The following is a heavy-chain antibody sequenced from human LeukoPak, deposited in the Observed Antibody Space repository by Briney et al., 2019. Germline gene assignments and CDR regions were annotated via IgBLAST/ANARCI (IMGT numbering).Heavy chain of an antibody. D-gene: IGHD6-13*01. CDR2: IYYSGST. V-gene: IGHV4-30-4*08. CDR1: GGSFSGYY. CDR3: ARTAARTLSTFDY. Sequence: SETLSLTCAVYGGSFSGYYWSWIRQPPGKGLEWIGYIYYSGSTYYNPSLKSRVTISVDTSKNQFSLKLSSVTAADTAVYYCARTAARTLSTFDYWGLGTLVTVSS. J-gene: IGHJ4*02.